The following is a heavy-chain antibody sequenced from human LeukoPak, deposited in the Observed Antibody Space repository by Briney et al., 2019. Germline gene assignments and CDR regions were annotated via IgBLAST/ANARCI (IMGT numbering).Heavy chain of an antibody. V-gene: IGHV3-11*05. D-gene: IGHD3-10*01. Sequence: GGSLRLSCAASGFTFSDYYMSWIRQAPGKGLEWVSYISGGGGYTMYADSVKGRLTISRDNARNSLHLQMDSLRAEDTAVYYCARGLRGSGSYYNVDYWGQGTLITVSS. CDR2: ISGGGGYT. CDR1: GFTFSDYY. J-gene: IGHJ4*02. CDR3: ARGLRGSGSYYNVDY.